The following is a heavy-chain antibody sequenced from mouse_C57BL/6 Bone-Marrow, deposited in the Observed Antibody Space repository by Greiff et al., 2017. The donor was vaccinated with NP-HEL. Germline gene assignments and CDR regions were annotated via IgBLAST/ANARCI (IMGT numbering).Heavy chain of an antibody. J-gene: IGHJ4*01. CDR1: GFTFSSYA. D-gene: IGHD1-1*01. CDR3: ARDRRLLRFLYAMDY. V-gene: IGHV5-4*01. Sequence: DVKLVESGGGLVKPGGSLKLSCAASGFTFSSYAMSWVRQTPEKRLEWVATISDGGSYTYYPDNVKGRFTISRDNAKNNLYLQMSHLKSEDTAMYYSARDRRLLRFLYAMDYWGQGTSDTVSS. CDR2: ISDGGSYT.